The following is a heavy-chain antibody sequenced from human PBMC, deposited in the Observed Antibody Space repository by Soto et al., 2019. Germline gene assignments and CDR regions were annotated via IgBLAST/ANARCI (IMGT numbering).Heavy chain of an antibody. D-gene: IGHD3-3*01. CDR1: GYTFTTYG. V-gene: IGHV1-18*01. CDR3: ARGAHGSGYGVY. CDR2: ISGYNGNT. J-gene: IGHJ4*02. Sequence: ASVKVSCKTSGYTFTTYGIHWVRQAPGQGLEWMGWISGYNGNTNYAQKFQDRVTMTTDTSRSVGYLESRSLTFEDTAVYYCARGAHGSGYGVYWGQGTLVTVSS.